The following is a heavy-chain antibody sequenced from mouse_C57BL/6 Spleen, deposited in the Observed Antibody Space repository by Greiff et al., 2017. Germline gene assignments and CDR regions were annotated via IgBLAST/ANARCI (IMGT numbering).Heavy chain of an antibody. CDR2: ISSGSSTI. J-gene: IGHJ2*01. Sequence: EVKVVESGGGLVKPGGSLKLSCAASGFTFSDYGMHWVRQAPEKGLEWVAYISSGSSTIYYADTVKGRFTISRDNAKNTLFLQMTSLRSEDTAMYYCARGMAIYDCYPSYFDYWGQGTTLTVSS. D-gene: IGHD2-3*01. CDR3: ARGMAIYDCYPSYFDY. V-gene: IGHV5-17*01. CDR1: GFTFSDYG.